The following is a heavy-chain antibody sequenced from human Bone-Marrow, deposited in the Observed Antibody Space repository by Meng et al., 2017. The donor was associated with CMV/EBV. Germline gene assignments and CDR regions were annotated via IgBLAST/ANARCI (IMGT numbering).Heavy chain of an antibody. CDR1: GFTVSSNY. CDR3: ARVDSNLNYYYYYGMDV. J-gene: IGHJ6*02. V-gene: IGHV3-53*01. Sequence: GESLKISCAASGFTVSSNYMSWVRQAPGKGLEWVSVIYSGGSTYYADSVKGRFTISRDNSKNPLYLQMNSLRAEDTAVYYCARVDSNLNYYYYYGMDVWGQGTTVTVSS. D-gene: IGHD3-22*01. CDR2: IYSGGST.